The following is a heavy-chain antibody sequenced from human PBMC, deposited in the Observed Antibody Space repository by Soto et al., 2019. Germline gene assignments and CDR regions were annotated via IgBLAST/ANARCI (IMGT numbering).Heavy chain of an antibody. CDR1: GGSFSGYY. Sequence: SENLSLTCDVYGGSFSGYYWSWIRKPPGKGLEWIGEINHSGSTNYNPSLKRRVTLSVDTSKNQFSLKLSSVTAADTAVYYCARRNPPGIDAFDIWGQGTMVTVSS. CDR3: ARRNPPGIDAFDI. D-gene: IGHD1-26*01. J-gene: IGHJ3*02. CDR2: INHSGST. V-gene: IGHV4-34*01.